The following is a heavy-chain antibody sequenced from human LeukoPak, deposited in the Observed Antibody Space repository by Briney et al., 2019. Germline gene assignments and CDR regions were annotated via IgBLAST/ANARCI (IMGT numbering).Heavy chain of an antibody. CDR3: ARPPTYYYDSSGLGNWFEP. Sequence: ASVKVSCKASGYTFTGYYMHWVRQAPGQGLEWMGRINPNSGGTNYAQKFQGRVTMTRDTSISTAYMELSRLRSDDTAVYYCARPPTYYYDSSGLGNWFEPWGQGTLVTVSS. J-gene: IGHJ5*02. V-gene: IGHV1-2*06. D-gene: IGHD3-22*01. CDR1: GYTFTGYY. CDR2: INPNSGGT.